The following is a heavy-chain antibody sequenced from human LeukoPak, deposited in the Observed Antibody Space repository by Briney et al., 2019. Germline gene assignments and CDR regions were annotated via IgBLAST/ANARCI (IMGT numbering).Heavy chain of an antibody. J-gene: IGHJ3*02. CDR2: ISSSSSTI. CDR1: GFTFSSYS. CDR3: ATDRAVTTTRLVAFDI. V-gene: IGHV3-48*04. D-gene: IGHD4-11*01. Sequence: GGSLRLSCAASGFTFSSYSMNWVRQAPGKGLEWVSYISSSSSTIYYADSVKGRFTISRDNAKNSLYLQMNSLRAEDTAVYYCATDRAVTTTRLVAFDIWGQGTMVTVSS.